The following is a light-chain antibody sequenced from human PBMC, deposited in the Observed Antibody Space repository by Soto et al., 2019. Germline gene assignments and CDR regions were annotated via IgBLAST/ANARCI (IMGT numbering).Light chain of an antibody. CDR2: AAS. CDR3: QQSNSTPPWT. V-gene: IGKV1-39*01. CDR1: QSIVTY. J-gene: IGKJ1*01. Sequence: DIQMTQSPSSXSASVGDRVTITCRASQSIVTYLNWYLQKPGKAPKLLIYAASHLQSGVPSRFSCSGSGSDFTLTISSLQPEHFATYVYQQSNSTPPWTFGQGTKVDIK.